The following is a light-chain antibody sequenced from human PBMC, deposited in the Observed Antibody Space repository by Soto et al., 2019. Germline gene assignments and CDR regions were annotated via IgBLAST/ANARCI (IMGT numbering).Light chain of an antibody. CDR2: GAS. Sequence: EIVLTQSPGTQSLSPGERATLSCRVSQSVSSSYLAWYQQKPGQAPRLLIYGASSRATDIPDRFSGSGSGTDFTLTTSRLEPEDFAVYYCQQYGSSQSFGQGTKVEIK. J-gene: IGKJ1*01. CDR3: QQYGSSQS. CDR1: QSVSSSY. V-gene: IGKV3-20*01.